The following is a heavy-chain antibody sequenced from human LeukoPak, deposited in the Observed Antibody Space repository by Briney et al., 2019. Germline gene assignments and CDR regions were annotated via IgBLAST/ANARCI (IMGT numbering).Heavy chain of an antibody. CDR3: ARDKRGSLDY. J-gene: IGHJ4*02. V-gene: IGHV1-2*06. D-gene: IGHD1-1*01. CDR2: IDPRSGGT. Sequence: ASVKVSCNTFGYNFYDADSQLHWVRQAPGQGLEWMGRIDPRSGGTTYAQNLQGRVTMTWDTSITTGYMDLTRLRSDDTAMYYCARDKRGSLDYWGQGTPVVVSS. CDR1: GYNFYDADSQ.